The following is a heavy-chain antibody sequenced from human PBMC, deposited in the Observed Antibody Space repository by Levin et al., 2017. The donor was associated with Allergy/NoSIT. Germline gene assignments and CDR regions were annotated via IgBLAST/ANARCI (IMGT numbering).Heavy chain of an antibody. Sequence: KVSCKGSGYSFTSYWIGWVRQMPGKGLEWMGIIYPGDSDTRYSPSFQGQVTISADKSISTAYLQWSSLKASDTAMYYCARQGGGCSSTSCQPPSIWGQGTMVTVSS. CDR2: IYPGDSDT. CDR3: ARQGGGCSSTSCQPPSI. J-gene: IGHJ3*02. V-gene: IGHV5-51*01. D-gene: IGHD2-2*01. CDR1: GYSFTSYW.